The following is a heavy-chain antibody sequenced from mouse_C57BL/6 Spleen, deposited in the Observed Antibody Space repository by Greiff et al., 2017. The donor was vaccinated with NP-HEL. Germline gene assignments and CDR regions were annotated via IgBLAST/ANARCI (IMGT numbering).Heavy chain of an antibody. D-gene: IGHD1-1*01. Sequence: VQLQQSGAELVRPGASVKLSCKASGYTFTDYYINWVKQRPGQGLEWIARIYPGSGNTYYNETFKGKATLTAEQSSSTAYMQLRRLTSEDSAVYVCARRGYITTVEGSYYYAMDYWGQGTSVTVSS. J-gene: IGHJ4*01. V-gene: IGHV1-76*01. CDR2: IYPGSGNT. CDR1: GYTFTDYY. CDR3: ARRGYITTVEGSYYYAMDY.